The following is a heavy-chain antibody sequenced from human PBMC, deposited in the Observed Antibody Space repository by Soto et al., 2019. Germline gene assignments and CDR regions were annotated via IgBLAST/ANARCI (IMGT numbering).Heavy chain of an antibody. CDR2: INAGNGNT. CDR3: AGEFRFLEWSKNYYMDV. Sequence: GASVKVSCKASGYTFTSYAMHWVRQAPGQRLEWMGWINAGNGNTKYSQKFQGRVTITRDTSASTAYMELSSLRSEDTAVYYCAGEFRFLEWSKNYYMDVWGKGTTVTVSS. D-gene: IGHD3-3*01. CDR1: GYTFTSYA. J-gene: IGHJ6*03. V-gene: IGHV1-3*01.